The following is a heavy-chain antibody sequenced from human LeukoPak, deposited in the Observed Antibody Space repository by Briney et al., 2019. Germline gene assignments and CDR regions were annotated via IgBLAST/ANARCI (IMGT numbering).Heavy chain of an antibody. V-gene: IGHV3-9*01. CDR3: AKDPYDFWSGIYGMDV. Sequence: GGSLRLSCAASGFTFDDYAMHWVRHAPGKGLEWVSGISWNSGSIGYADSVKGRFTISRDNAKNSLYLQMNSLRAEDTAVYYCAKDPYDFWSGIYGMDVWGQGTTVTVSS. CDR2: ISWNSGSI. J-gene: IGHJ6*02. CDR1: GFTFDDYA. D-gene: IGHD3-3*01.